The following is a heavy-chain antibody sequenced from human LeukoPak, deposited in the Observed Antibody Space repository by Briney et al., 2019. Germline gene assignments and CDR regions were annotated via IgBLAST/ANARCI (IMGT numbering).Heavy chain of an antibody. J-gene: IGHJ4*02. V-gene: IGHV1-69*05. CDR3: ATSGYYYDSSGYYPRGFDY. CDR2: IIPIFGTA. D-gene: IGHD3-22*01. CDR1: GGTFSSYA. Sequence: SVKVSCKASGGTFSSYAISWVRQAPGQGLEWMGGIIPIFGTANYAQKFQGRVTITTDESTSTAYMELSSLRSEDTAVYYCATSGYYYDSSGYYPRGFDYWGQGTLVTVSS.